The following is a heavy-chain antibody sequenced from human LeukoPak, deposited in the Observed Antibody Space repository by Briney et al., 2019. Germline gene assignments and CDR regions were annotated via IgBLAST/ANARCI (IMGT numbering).Heavy chain of an antibody. CDR1: GFTFSSYW. J-gene: IGHJ4*02. CDR3: AKYYGSGTISPDY. D-gene: IGHD3-10*01. V-gene: IGHV3-74*01. CDR2: INSDGSST. Sequence: GGSLRLSCAASGFTFSSYWMHWVRQAPGKGLVWVSRINSDGSSTSYADSVKGRFTISRDNSKNTLYLQMDSLRREDTAVYYCAKYYGSGTISPDYWGQGTLVTVSS.